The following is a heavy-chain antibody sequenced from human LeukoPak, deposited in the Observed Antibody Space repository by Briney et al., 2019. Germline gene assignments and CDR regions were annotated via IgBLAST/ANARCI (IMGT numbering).Heavy chain of an antibody. CDR1: GITFSAYW. J-gene: IGHJ4*02. V-gene: IGHV3-7*02. CDR2: IKHDGSEE. D-gene: IGHD6-6*01. Sequence: PGGSLRLSRAASGITFSAYWMSWVRQAPGKGLEWVANIKHDGSEELYVDSVKGRFTISRDNAKNSLYLQMNSLRAEDTAVYYCARLLGRRRYSSSSGVVDYWGQGTLVTVSS. CDR3: ARLLGRRRYSSSSGVVDY.